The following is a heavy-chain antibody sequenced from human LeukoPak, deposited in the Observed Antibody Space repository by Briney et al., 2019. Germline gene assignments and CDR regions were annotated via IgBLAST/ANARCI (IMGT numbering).Heavy chain of an antibody. V-gene: IGHV4-59*01. CDR2: IYYSGST. Sequence: SETLSLTCTVSGGSISSYYWSWIRQPSGKGLEWIGYIYYSGSTNYNPSLKSRVTISVDTSKNQFSLKLSSVTAADTAVYYCARATYYYDSSGYYIEAYFDYWGQGTLVTVSS. CDR1: GGSISSYY. J-gene: IGHJ4*02. D-gene: IGHD3-22*01. CDR3: ARATYYYDSSGYYIEAYFDY.